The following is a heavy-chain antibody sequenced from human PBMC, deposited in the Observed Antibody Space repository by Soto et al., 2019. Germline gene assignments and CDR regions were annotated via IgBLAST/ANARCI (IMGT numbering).Heavy chain of an antibody. CDR3: AKDESRDGYNSY. D-gene: IGHD5-12*01. J-gene: IGHJ4*02. V-gene: IGHV3-23*01. CDR1: GVTFISYA. CDR2: ISGSGGST. Sequence: GGSLRLSCAASGVTFISYAMSWVRQAPGKGLEWVSAISGSGGSTYYADSVKGRFTISRDNSKNTLYLQMNSLRAEDTAVYYCAKDESRDGYNSYWGQGTLVTVSS.